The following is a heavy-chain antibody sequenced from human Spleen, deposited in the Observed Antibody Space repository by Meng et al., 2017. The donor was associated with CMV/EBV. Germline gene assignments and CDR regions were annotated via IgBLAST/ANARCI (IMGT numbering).Heavy chain of an antibody. J-gene: IGHJ3*02. CDR3: ATDRGYCSSTSCYNAFDI. D-gene: IGHD2-2*02. CDR2: INPNSGGT. Sequence: ASVKVSCKAYGYTFTDYYIHWVRQAPGQGLEWMGWINPNSGGTNYAQKFQGRVTMTRDTSSDTAHMELSSLRSEDTAVYYCATDRGYCSSTSCYNAFDIWGQGTMVTVSS. V-gene: IGHV1-2*02. CDR1: GYTFTDYY.